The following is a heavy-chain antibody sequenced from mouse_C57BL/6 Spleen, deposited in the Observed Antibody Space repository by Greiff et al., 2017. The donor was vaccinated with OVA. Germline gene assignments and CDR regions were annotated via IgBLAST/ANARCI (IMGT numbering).Heavy chain of an antibody. V-gene: IGHV3-6*01. D-gene: IGHD4-1*01. CDR3: ARDGTGTGSDY. CDR1: GYSITSGYY. CDR2: ISYDGSN. J-gene: IGHJ2*01. Sequence: EVHLVESGPGLVKPSQSLSLTCSVTGYSITSGYYWNWIRQFPGNKLEWMGYISYDGSNNYNPSLKNRISITRDTSKNQFFLKLNSVTTEDTATYYCARDGTGTGSDYWGQGTTLTVSS.